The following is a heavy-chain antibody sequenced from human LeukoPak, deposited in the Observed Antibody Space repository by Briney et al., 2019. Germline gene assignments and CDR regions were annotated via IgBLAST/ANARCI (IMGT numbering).Heavy chain of an antibody. D-gene: IGHD6-19*01. Sequence: PGRSLRLSCAASGFIFSSYAMSWVRQAPGKGLEWVSAISGTSGGTFYADPVKGRYTISRDTSKNTLYLQMSSLRAEDTAVYYCAKRSGGSGGFFDYWGQGTLVTVSS. CDR3: AKRSGGSGGFFDY. CDR2: ISGTSGGT. V-gene: IGHV3-23*01. CDR1: GFIFSSYA. J-gene: IGHJ4*03.